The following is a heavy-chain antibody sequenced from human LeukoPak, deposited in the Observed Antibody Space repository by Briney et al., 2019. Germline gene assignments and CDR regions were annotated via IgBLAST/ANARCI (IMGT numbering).Heavy chain of an antibody. D-gene: IGHD3-22*01. CDR1: GFTFSHYV. CDR2: ISGSGSNT. V-gene: IGHV3-23*01. CDR3: AKDQMIAGGQVY. J-gene: IGHJ4*02. Sequence: GGSLRLSCAASGFTFSHYVMSWVRQAPGEGLEWVSAISGSGSNTFYADSVKGRFTISRDNSKSTLYLQMNSLRAEDTAIYYCAKDQMIAGGQVYWGQGTLVTVSS.